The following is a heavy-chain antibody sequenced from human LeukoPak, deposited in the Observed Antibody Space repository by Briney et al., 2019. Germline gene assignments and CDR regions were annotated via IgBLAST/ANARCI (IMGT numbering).Heavy chain of an antibody. CDR2: ISSSGSTI. V-gene: IGHV3-11*01. D-gene: IGHD3-3*01. CDR1: GFTFSDYY. CDR3: ARSPEIFGVVISGNYDY. J-gene: IGHJ4*02. Sequence: GGSLRLSCAASGFTFSDYYMSWIRHAPGEGLEWVSYISSSGSTIYYADSVKGRFTISRDNAKNSLYLQMNSLRAEDTAVYYRARSPEIFGVVISGNYDYWGQGTLVTVSS.